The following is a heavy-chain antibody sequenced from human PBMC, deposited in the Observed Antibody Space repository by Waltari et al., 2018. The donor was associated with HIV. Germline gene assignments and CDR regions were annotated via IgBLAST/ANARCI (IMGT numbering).Heavy chain of an antibody. CDR2: ISTYNANT. Sequence: QVHLVQSGAEMKKPGASVKVSCKASGYTFISYGISWVRQAPGHGLEWMGWISTYNANTNYALSLQGRVTMTTDTSTTTAYMELRSLTSDDTAVYYCARDGLRYSGTFYSDYWGQGTLVTVSS. CDR1: GYTFISYG. D-gene: IGHD1-26*01. J-gene: IGHJ4*02. V-gene: IGHV1-18*01. CDR3: ARDGLRYSGTFYSDY.